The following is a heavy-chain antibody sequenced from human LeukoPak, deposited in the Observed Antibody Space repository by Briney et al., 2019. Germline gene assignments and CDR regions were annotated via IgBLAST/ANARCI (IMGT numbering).Heavy chain of an antibody. J-gene: IGHJ4*02. CDR1: GYTFTGYY. CDR3: ARVRQWLDEFDY. V-gene: IGHV1-18*04. Sequence: ASVKVSCKASGYTFTGYYMHWVRQAPGQGLEWMGWISAYNGNTNYAQKLQGRVTMTTDTSTSTAYMELRSLRSDDTAVYYCARVRQWLDEFDYWGQGTLVTVSS. D-gene: IGHD6-19*01. CDR2: ISAYNGNT.